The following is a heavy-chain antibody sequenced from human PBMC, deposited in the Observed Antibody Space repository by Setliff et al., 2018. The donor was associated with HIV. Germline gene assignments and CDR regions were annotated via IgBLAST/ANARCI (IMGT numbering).Heavy chain of an antibody. CDR1: GESFSGYY. CDR2: INHSGRI. D-gene: IGHD1-26*01. Sequence: PSETLSLTCAVYGESFSGYYWSWIRQPAGKGLEWLGEINHSGRINYNPSLKSRVTMSVDTSKNQFSLKLESVTAADRGVYYCARSRLTWEIDFWGQGKLVTVSS. J-gene: IGHJ4*02. CDR3: ARSRLTWEIDF. V-gene: IGHV4-34*01.